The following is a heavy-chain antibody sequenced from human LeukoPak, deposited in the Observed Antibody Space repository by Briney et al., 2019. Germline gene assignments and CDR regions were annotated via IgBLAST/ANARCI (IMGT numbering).Heavy chain of an antibody. J-gene: IGHJ3*02. Sequence: PGGSLRLSCAASGFTFSTYNMNWVRQAPGKGLEWVSSITSSSTYIYYADSVKGRFTISRDNAKNSLYLQMNSLRAEDTALYYCARRIDSGSFYFAFDNWGQGTMVSVSS. CDR2: ITSSSTYI. D-gene: IGHD1-26*01. CDR3: ARRIDSGSFYFAFDN. V-gene: IGHV3-21*04. CDR1: GFTFSTYN.